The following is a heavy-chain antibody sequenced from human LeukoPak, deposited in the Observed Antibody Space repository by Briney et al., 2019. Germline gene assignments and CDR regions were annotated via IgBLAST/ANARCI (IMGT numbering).Heavy chain of an antibody. CDR1: GGSISSYY. J-gene: IGHJ6*02. CDR2: IYYSGST. V-gene: IGHV4-59*12. CDR3: ARGRYIYGMDV. Sequence: SETLSLTCTVSGGSISSYYWSWIRQPPGKGLEWIGYIYYSGSTNYNPSLKSRVTISVDTSKNQFSLKLSSVTAADTAVYYCARGRYIYGMDVWGQGTTVTVSS. D-gene: IGHD3-16*02.